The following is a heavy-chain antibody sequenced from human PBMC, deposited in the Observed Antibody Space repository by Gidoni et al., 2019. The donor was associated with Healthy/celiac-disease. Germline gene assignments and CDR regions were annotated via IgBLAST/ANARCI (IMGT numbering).Heavy chain of an antibody. CDR2: ISYDGSNK. D-gene: IGHD6-13*01. Sequence: QVQLVESGGGVVQPGRSLRLSCAASGFTFSSYAMHWVRQAPGKGLEWVAVISYDGSNKYYADSVKGRFTISRDNSKNTLYLQMNSLRAEDTAVYYCARDWGAALGFFDYWGQGTLVTVSS. CDR3: ARDWGAALGFFDY. CDR1: GFTFSSYA. V-gene: IGHV3-30-3*01. J-gene: IGHJ4*02.